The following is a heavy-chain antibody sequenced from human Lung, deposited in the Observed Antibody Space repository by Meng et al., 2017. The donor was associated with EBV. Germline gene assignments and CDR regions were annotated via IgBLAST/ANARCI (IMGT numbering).Heavy chain of an antibody. J-gene: IGHJ5*02. Sequence: QVQLVQSGSELKKPXXXXKVXXEXSGYTFSRYSMHWVRQAPGQGLEWMGWINTDTGKPTYAQGFTGRFVFSLDTSVRTAYLQISSLKAEDTAVYYCARDRGSSGWSNWFDPWGQGTLGTVSS. CDR3: ARDRGSSGWSNWFDP. D-gene: IGHD6-13*01. CDR2: INTDTGKP. CDR1: GYTFSRYS. V-gene: IGHV7-4-1*02.